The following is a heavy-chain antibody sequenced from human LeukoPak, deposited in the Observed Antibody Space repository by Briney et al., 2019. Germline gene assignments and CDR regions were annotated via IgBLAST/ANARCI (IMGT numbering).Heavy chain of an antibody. D-gene: IGHD1-14*01. Sequence: SETLSLTCAVSGYSISSGYYWGWVRQPPGKGLEWIGSIYHSGSTYYNPSLKSRVTISVDTSKNQFSLKLSSVTAADTAVHYCARTGKTGGDYWGQGTLVTVSS. CDR2: IYHSGST. V-gene: IGHV4-38-2*01. CDR3: ARTGKTGGDY. CDR1: GYSISSGYY. J-gene: IGHJ4*02.